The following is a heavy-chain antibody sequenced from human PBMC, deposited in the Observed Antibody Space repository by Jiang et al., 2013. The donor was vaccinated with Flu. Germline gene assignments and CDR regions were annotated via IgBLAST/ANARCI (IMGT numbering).Heavy chain of an antibody. CDR1: GGSISSGDYY. V-gene: IGHV4-30-4*01. CDR2: IYYSGST. Sequence: GPGLVKPSQTLSLTCTVSGGSISSGDYYWSWIRQPPGKGLEWIGYIYYSGSTYYNPSLKSRVTISVDTSKNQFSLKLSSVTAADTAVYYCARGGVGGYYDFWSGFSLPIWGQGTMVTVSS. CDR3: ARGGVGGYYDFWSGFSLPI. D-gene: IGHD3-3*01. J-gene: IGHJ3*02.